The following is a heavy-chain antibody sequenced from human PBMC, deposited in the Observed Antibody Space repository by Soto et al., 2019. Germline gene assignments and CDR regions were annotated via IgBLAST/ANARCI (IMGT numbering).Heavy chain of an antibody. CDR2: IKMDASEK. V-gene: IGHV3-7*01. D-gene: IGHD2-15*01. Sequence: GGSLRLSCAASGFTFGSYWMSWVRQAPGKGLEWLATIKMDASEKKYVDSVKGRFTISRDNSKNTLYLQMNSLRAEDTAVFYCAKDRYCSGGSCYGDFDYWGQGTLVTVSS. CDR3: AKDRYCSGGSCYGDFDY. J-gene: IGHJ4*02. CDR1: GFTFGSYW.